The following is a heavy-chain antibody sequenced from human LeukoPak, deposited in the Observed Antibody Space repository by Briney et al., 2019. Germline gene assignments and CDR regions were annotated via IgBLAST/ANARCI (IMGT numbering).Heavy chain of an antibody. CDR3: ARDLYDFWSGYDY. V-gene: IGHV4-34*01. J-gene: IGHJ4*02. CDR1: GGSFSGYY. D-gene: IGHD3-3*01. Sequence: SETLSLTCAVYGGSFSGYYWSWIRQPPGKGLEWIGEINHSGSTNYNPSLKSRVTISVDTSKNQFSLKLSSVTAADTAVYYCARDLYDFWSGYDYWGQGTLVTVSS. CDR2: INHSGST.